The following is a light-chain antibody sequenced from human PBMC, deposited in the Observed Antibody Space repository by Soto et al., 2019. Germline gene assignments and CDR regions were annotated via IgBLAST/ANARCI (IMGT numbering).Light chain of an antibody. CDR1: QTIRYNY. J-gene: IGKJ5*01. Sequence: EIVLTQSPGTLSLSPGEGATLSRRASQTIRYNYLAWYQQRPGQAPRLLIYDASSRATGVPDRFSGSGSGTDFTLTISRLEPEDFAVYSCQQYDGSSITFGQGTRLEIK. V-gene: IGKV3-20*01. CDR2: DAS. CDR3: QQYDGSSIT.